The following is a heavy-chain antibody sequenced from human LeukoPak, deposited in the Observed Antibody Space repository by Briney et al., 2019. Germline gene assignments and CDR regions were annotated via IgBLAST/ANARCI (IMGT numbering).Heavy chain of an antibody. CDR3: ARLTPTTLSLYYYYMDV. J-gene: IGHJ6*03. CDR1: GGSISSSSYY. D-gene: IGHD2/OR15-2a*01. Sequence: SETLSLTCTVSGGSISSSSYYWGWIRQPPGKGLEWIGEINHSGSTNYNPSLKGRVTISVDKSKNQFSLKLTSVTAADTAVYYCARLTPTTLSLYYYYMDVWGKGTTVTVSS. V-gene: IGHV4-39*07. CDR2: INHSGST.